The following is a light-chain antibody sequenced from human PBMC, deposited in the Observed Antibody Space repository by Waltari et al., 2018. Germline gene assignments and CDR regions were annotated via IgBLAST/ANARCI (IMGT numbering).Light chain of an antibody. J-gene: IGKJ1*01. CDR2: KVF. Sequence: VVMTQSQLSLPVTLGQPASITCSPPPSLVHSDGKTYLNWLQQRPGQSPRRLIYKVFNRACGFPDRFSCSWSGTEFTLKISRVEAEDVGVYYCMQATLWPLTFGQGTKVDIK. V-gene: IGKV2-30*02. CDR1: PSLVHSDGKTY. CDR3: MQATLWPLT.